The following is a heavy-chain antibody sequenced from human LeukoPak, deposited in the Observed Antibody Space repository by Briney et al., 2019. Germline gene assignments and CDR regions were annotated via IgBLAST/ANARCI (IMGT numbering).Heavy chain of an antibody. Sequence: ASVKVSCKASGYTFTSYYMHWVRQAPGQGLEWMGIINPSGGSTSYAQKFQGRVTMTRDTSTSTVYMELSSLRSEDTAVYYCARGGSVIVVVIDFDYWGQGTLVIVSS. CDR3: ARGGSVIVVVIDFDY. J-gene: IGHJ4*02. CDR2: INPSGGST. D-gene: IGHD3-22*01. V-gene: IGHV1-46*01. CDR1: GYTFTSYY.